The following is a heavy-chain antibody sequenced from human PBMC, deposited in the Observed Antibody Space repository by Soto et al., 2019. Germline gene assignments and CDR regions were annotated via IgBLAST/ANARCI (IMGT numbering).Heavy chain of an antibody. V-gene: IGHV3-30-3*01. CDR1: GFTFSSYA. CDR3: ARDLRKIVATSTFDY. CDR2: ISYDGSNK. Sequence: PGGSLRLSCAASGFTFSSYAMHWVRQAPGKGLEWVAVISYDGSNKYYADSVKGRFTISRDNSKNTLYLQMNSLRAEDTAVYYCARDLRKIVATSTFDYWGQGTLVTVSS. D-gene: IGHD5-12*01. J-gene: IGHJ4*02.